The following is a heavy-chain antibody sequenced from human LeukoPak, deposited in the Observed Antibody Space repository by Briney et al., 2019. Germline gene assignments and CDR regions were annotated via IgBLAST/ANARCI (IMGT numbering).Heavy chain of an antibody. D-gene: IGHD1-26*01. CDR3: ARDSGSGNNDY. V-gene: IGHV1-3*01. CDR1: GGTFSSYA. J-gene: IGHJ4*02. Sequence: ASVKVSCKASGGTFSSYAIHWVRQAPGQRLEWMGWISAGNGNTKYSQNFQGRVTFISNTSATTAFMELSSLRSEDAAVYYCARDSGSGNNDYWGQGTLVTVSS. CDR2: ISAGNGNT.